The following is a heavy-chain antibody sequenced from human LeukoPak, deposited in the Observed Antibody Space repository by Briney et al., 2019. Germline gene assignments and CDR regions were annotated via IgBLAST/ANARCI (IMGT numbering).Heavy chain of an antibody. CDR1: AFTFTAHS. Sequence: GGSLRLSCAISAFTFTAHSMNWVRQAPGKGLEWVSFISSDSTYKYYGDSVKGRFTISRDNANVYLQMNSLRAEDTATYHCARKYDSKGRFDNWGQGTLVIVSS. J-gene: IGHJ4*02. CDR2: ISSDSTYK. V-gene: IGHV3-21*01. D-gene: IGHD3-22*01. CDR3: ARKYDSKGRFDN.